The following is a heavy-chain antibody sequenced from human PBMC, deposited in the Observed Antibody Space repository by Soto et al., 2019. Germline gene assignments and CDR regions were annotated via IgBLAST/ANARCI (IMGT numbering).Heavy chain of an antibody. J-gene: IGHJ5*02. CDR2: IYYSGST. V-gene: IGHV4-59*01. CDR1: GGSISSYY. CDR3: ARNTGLRNPFDP. D-gene: IGHD3-3*01. Sequence: TLSLTCTVSGGSISSYYWGWIRQPPGKGLEWIGYIYYSGSTNYNPSLKSRAAISVDTSKNQFSLKLTSVTAADTAIYYCARNTGLRNPFDPWGQGTLVTVSS.